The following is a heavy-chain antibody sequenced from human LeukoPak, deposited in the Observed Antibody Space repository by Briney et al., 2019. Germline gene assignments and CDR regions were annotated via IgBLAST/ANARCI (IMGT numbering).Heavy chain of an antibody. CDR2: INPNSGDT. CDR1: GYTFTGYY. Sequence: GASVKVSCKASGYTFTGYYMHWVRQAPGQGLEWMGWINPNSGDTNYAQKFQGRVTMTRDTSISTAYMELSRLRSDDTAVYYCARVHTDVVAATLDYWGQGTLVTVSS. J-gene: IGHJ4*02. CDR3: ARVHTDVVAATLDY. D-gene: IGHD2-15*01. V-gene: IGHV1-2*02.